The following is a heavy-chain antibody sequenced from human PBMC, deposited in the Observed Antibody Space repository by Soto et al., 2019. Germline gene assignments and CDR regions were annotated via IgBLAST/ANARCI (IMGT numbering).Heavy chain of an antibody. CDR2: ISSAGDYT. V-gene: IGHV3-11*06. D-gene: IGHD1-1*01. CDR3: VRANWNVDY. CDR1: GFTFRINY. Sequence: QVQLVESGGDLVKPGGSLRLSCAASGFTFRINYMTWVRQAPGEGLEWISYISSAGDYTDYADSVKGRFTISRDNARNSLFLQMNSLRAEDTAVYYCVRANWNVDYWGRGTLVTVSS. J-gene: IGHJ4*02.